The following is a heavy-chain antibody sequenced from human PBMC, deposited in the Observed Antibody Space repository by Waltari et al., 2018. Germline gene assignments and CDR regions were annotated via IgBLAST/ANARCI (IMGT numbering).Heavy chain of an antibody. CDR2: MTVSDDT. D-gene: IGHD1-20*01. V-gene: IGHV3-23*01. CDR3: AKPFYNWDDPLHS. J-gene: IGHJ4*02. CDR1: GIIFNNFA. Sequence: EVQLLESGGGLVQPGGSLRLSCAASGIIFNNFAINWVRLAPGTGLDWVAAMTVSDDTFYADSVMGRFTVSRDTSKNTVYLQMNGLRAEDTAIYYCAKPFYNWDDPLHSWGQGTLVAVSS.